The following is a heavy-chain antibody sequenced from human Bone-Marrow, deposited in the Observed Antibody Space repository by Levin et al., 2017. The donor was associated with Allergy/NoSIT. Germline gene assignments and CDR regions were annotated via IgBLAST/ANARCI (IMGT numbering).Heavy chain of an antibody. J-gene: IGHJ5*02. Sequence: GESLKISCAASGFTFSSYNMNWLRRPPGKGLEWVASISFRSNYIYYADSVKGRFTISRDNARNSLSLQMNSLRVEDTAVYYCAREAVTNVWNWFDPWGQGTLVTVSS. CDR1: GFTFSSYN. CDR2: ISFRSNYI. V-gene: IGHV3-21*01. CDR3: AREAVTNVWNWFDP. D-gene: IGHD2-8*01.